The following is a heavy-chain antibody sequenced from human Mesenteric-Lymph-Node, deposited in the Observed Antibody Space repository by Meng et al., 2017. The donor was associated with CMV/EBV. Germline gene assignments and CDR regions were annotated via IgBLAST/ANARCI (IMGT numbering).Heavy chain of an antibody. J-gene: IGHJ4*02. V-gene: IGHV4-34*01. Sequence: LTCSVDGESLTSYYWSWIRRPPGKGLEWIGEINNSGSSNYNPALKSRVTISLDTSKNHLSLKLTSVTAADTAVYYCALDRYQLPLRYWGQGALVTVSS. CDR3: ALDRYQLPLRY. D-gene: IGHD2-2*01. CDR2: INNSGSS. CDR1: GESLTSYY.